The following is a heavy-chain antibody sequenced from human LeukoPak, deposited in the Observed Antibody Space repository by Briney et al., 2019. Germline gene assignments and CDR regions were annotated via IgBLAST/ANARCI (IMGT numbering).Heavy chain of an antibody. J-gene: IGHJ4*02. Sequence: GGSLRLSCAASGFTFSSYAMHWVRQAPGKGLEWVAVISYDGSNKYYADSVKGRFTISRDNSKNTLYLQMNSLRAEDTAVYYCASDTRITMVRGVIYYFDYWGQGTLVTVSS. V-gene: IGHV3-30-3*01. D-gene: IGHD3-10*01. CDR1: GFTFSSYA. CDR2: ISYDGSNK. CDR3: ASDTRITMVRGVIYYFDY.